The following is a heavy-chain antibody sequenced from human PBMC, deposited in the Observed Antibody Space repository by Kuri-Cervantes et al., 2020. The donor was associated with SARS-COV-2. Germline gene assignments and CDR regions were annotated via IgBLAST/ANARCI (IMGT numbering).Heavy chain of an antibody. CDR1: GFTFSSYA. CDR2: ISGSGGST. J-gene: IGHJ4*02. D-gene: IGHD3-22*01. CDR3: AGGYSIDY. Sequence: GESLKISCAASGFTFSSYAMCWVRQAPGKGVEWVSAISGSGGSTYYADSVKGRFTISRDNSKNTLYLQMNSLRAEDTAVYYCAGGYSIDYWGQGTLVTVSS. V-gene: IGHV3-23*01.